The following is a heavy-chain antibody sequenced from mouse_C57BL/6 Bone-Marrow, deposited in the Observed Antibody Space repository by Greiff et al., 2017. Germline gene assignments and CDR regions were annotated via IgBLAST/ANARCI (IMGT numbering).Heavy chain of an antibody. Sequence: QVQLKQSGAELAKPGASVQLSCKASGYTFTSYWMNWVKQRPGQGLEWIGYINPSSGYTKYNQKFKDKDTLTADKSSSTAYMQLSSLTYEDSAVYYCARSGLRLRRYYFDYWGQGTTLTVSS. CDR2: INPSSGYT. CDR1: GYTFTSYW. J-gene: IGHJ2*01. CDR3: ARSGLRLRRYYFDY. D-gene: IGHD2-4*01. V-gene: IGHV1-7*01.